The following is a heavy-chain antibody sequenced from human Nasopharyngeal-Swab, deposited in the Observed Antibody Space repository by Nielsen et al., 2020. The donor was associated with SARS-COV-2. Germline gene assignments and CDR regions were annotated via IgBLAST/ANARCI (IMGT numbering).Heavy chain of an antibody. J-gene: IGHJ6*02. D-gene: IGHD1-1*01. CDR2: ISNDGSNK. CDR1: GFTFSTYA. V-gene: IGHV3-30*04. Sequence: GGSLRLSCAASGFTFSTYAMHWVRQAPGKGLEWVTLISNDGSNKYYGDYVKGRFTISRDNSRNTLFLQMNSLRPEDTAVYYCAKAHGIRYGLDVWGHGTTVTVSS. CDR3: AKAHGIRYGLDV.